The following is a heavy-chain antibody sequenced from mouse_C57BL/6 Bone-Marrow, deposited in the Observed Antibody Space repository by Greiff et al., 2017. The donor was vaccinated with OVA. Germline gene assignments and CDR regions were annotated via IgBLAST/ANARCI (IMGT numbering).Heavy chain of an antibody. CDR3: SIIDASFDW. Sequence: EVKLQESGGELVKPGGSLKLSCAASGFTFSSYGMSWVRQTPEKRLEWVATISSGGSYTYYPDSVKGRFTISRDNAKNTLYLQMSSLKSEDTAIYYCSIIDASFDWWGQGTTLTVSS. CDR1: GFTFSSYG. CDR2: ISSGGSYT. V-gene: IGHV5-6*01. D-gene: IGHD2-3*01. J-gene: IGHJ2*01.